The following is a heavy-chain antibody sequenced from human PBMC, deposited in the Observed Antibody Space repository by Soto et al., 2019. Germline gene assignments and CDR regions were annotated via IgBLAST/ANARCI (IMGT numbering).Heavy chain of an antibody. CDR2: IIPIFGTA. D-gene: IGHD5-18*01. CDR3: ARSHEAYSYASRAGQGYFDY. CDR1: GGTFSSYA. V-gene: IGHV1-69*13. Sequence: SVKVSCKASGGTFSSYAISWVRQAPGQGLEWMGGIIPIFGTANYAQKFQGRVTITADESTSTDYMELSSLRSEDTAVYYCARSHEAYSYASRAGQGYFDYWGQ. J-gene: IGHJ4*03.